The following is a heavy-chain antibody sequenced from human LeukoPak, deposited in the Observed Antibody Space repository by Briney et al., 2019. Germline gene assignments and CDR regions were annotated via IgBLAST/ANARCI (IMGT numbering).Heavy chain of an antibody. CDR3: TRGRPREDTWFDP. V-gene: IGHV3-66*02. J-gene: IGHJ5*02. CDR2: IESGGSV. CDR1: GFTVSVNS. Sequence: GGSLRLSCAASGFTVSVNSLSWVRQAPGKGLEWVSVIESGGSVSYADSVKGRFTISRDNSKNTVFLQMNSLRPEDTSIYYCTRGRPREDTWFDPWGQGTLVTVSS. D-gene: IGHD1-26*01.